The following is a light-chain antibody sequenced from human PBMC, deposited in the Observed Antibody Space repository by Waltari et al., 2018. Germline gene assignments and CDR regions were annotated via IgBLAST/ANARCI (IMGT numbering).Light chain of an antibody. J-gene: IGKJ4*01. Sequence: DIQMTQSPSSLSASVGDRVTITCQASQEISDYLNWYQQKPGKAPKLLIYDASNLETGVPSRFSGSGSGTDFTFTISSLQPEDIGTYHCQQYHNHPLTFGGGTKVEI. CDR3: QQYHNHPLT. V-gene: IGKV1-33*01. CDR2: DAS. CDR1: QEISDY.